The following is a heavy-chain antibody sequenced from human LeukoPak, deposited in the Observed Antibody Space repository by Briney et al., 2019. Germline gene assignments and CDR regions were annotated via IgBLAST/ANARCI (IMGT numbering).Heavy chain of an antibody. J-gene: IGHJ4*02. CDR1: GFTFRNYA. V-gene: IGHV3-23*01. CDR3: ARYFYGSGNHYYFDR. Sequence: GGSLRLSCTASGFTFRNYAMAWVRQAPGKGPEWASSVDGSGDITFYTASVKGRFTISRDNSKNTLYLQLNSLRAEDTAIYYCARYFYGSGNHYYFDRWGQGTLVTVSS. D-gene: IGHD3-10*01. CDR2: VDGSGDIT.